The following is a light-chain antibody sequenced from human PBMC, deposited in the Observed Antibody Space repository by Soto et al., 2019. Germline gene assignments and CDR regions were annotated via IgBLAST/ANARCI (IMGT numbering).Light chain of an antibody. CDR2: GAS. CDR1: QSVSSN. CDR3: LQYYSWPRT. J-gene: IGKJ1*01. Sequence: EIVMTQSPATLSVSPGERATLSCRASQSVSSNLAWYQQKPGQAPRLLIYGASTRATGIPARFSGSGSWPEFTLTISRRQSEDFAVYYCLQYYSWPRTFGQGTTVEIQ. V-gene: IGKV3-15*01.